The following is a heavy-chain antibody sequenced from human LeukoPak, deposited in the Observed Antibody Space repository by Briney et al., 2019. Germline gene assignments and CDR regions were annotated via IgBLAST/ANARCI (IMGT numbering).Heavy chain of an antibody. Sequence: SQTLSLTCAISGDSVSSNSAAWNWIRQSPSRGLEWLGRTYYRSKWYNYYAVSVKSRITINPDTSKNQFSLQLNSVTPEDTAVYYCARGVRSPGTLILRFLEWPKPYFDYWGQGTLVTVSS. J-gene: IGHJ4*02. CDR3: ARGVRSPGTLILRFLEWPKPYFDY. CDR2: TYYRSKWYN. D-gene: IGHD3-3*01. V-gene: IGHV6-1*01. CDR1: GDSVSSNSAA.